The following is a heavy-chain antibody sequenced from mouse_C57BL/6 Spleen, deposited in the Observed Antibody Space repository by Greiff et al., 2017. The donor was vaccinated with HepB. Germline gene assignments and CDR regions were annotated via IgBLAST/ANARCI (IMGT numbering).Heavy chain of an antibody. CDR2: IWSGGST. CDR1: GFSLTSYG. CDR3: ARWLLLLNAMDY. Sequence: VQLVESGPGLVQPSQSLSITCTVSGFSLTSYGVHWVRQSPGKGLEWLGVIWSGGSTDYNAAFISRLSISKDNSKSQVFLKMNSLQADDTAIYYCARWLLLLNAMDYCCQGPSVTVSS. V-gene: IGHV2-2*01. J-gene: IGHJ4*01. D-gene: IGHD2-3*01.